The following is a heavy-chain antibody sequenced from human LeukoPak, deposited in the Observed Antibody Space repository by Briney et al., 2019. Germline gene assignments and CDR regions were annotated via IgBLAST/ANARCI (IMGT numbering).Heavy chain of an antibody. CDR1: GYTLTELS. CDR2: FDPEDGET. Sequence: ASVKVSCKVSGYTLTELSMHWVRQAPGKGLEWMGGFDPEDGETIYAQKFQGRVTMTEDTSTDTAYMELSSLRAEDTAVYYCARGSENSARYSSSYWGQGTLVTVSS. J-gene: IGHJ4*02. V-gene: IGHV1-24*01. CDR3: ARGSENSARYSSSY. D-gene: IGHD6-13*01.